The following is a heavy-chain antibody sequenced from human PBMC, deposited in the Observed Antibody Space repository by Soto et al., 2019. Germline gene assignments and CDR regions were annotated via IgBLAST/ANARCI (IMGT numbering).Heavy chain of an antibody. CDR2: ISSSSSYI. V-gene: IGHV3-21*01. Sequence: GGSLRLSCAASGFTFSSYSMNWVRQAPGKGLEWVSSISSSSSYIYYADSVKGRFTISRDNAKNSLYLQMNRLRAEDTAVYYCARAPRTKYCSGGSCPIPASSQQQNYYYMDVWGKGTTVTVSS. J-gene: IGHJ6*03. D-gene: IGHD2-15*01. CDR1: GFTFSSYS. CDR3: ARAPRTKYCSGGSCPIPASSQQQNYYYMDV.